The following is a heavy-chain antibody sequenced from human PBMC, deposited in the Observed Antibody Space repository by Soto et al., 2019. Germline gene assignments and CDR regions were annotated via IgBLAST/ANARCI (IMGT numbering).Heavy chain of an antibody. Sequence: KPSETLSLTCTVSGGSISSSSYYWGWIRQPPGKGLEWIGSTYYSGSTYYNPSLKSRVTISVDTSKNQFSLKLSSVTAADTAVYYCARLIYDSSGSWFDPWGQGTLVTVSS. V-gene: IGHV4-39*01. CDR2: TYYSGST. D-gene: IGHD3-22*01. CDR3: ARLIYDSSGSWFDP. J-gene: IGHJ5*02. CDR1: GGSISSSSYY.